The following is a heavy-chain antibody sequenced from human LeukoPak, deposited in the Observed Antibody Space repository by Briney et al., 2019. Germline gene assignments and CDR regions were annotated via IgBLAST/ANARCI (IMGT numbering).Heavy chain of an antibody. D-gene: IGHD5-18*01. CDR3: AREEVPYSYGFGDAFDI. CDR2: IYYSGST. Sequence: SETLSLTCTVSGGSISSYYWSWIRQPPGKGLEWIGYIYYSGSTNYNPSLKSRATISVDTSKNQFSLKLSSVTAADTVVYYCAREEVPYSYGFGDAFDIWGQGTMVTVSS. CDR1: GGSISSYY. J-gene: IGHJ3*02. V-gene: IGHV4-59*01.